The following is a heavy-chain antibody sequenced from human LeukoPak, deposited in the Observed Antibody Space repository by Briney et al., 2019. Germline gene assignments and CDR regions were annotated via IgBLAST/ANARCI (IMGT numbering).Heavy chain of an antibody. CDR1: GFTFSSYS. J-gene: IGHJ4*02. V-gene: IGHV3-21*01. CDR3: ARDARVSGELFDY. CDR2: ISSSSSYI. D-gene: IGHD1-26*01. Sequence: PGGSLRLSCAASGFTFSSYSMNWVRQAPGKGREWVSSISSSSSYIYYADSVKGRFTISRDNAKNSLYLQMNSLRAEDTAVYYCARDARVSGELFDYWGQGTLVTVSS.